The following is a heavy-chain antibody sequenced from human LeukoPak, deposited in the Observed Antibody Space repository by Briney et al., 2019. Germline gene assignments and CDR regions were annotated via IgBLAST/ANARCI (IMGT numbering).Heavy chain of an antibody. CDR2: ISSSGSTI. Sequence: PGGSLRLSCAASGFTFSSYEMNWVRQAPGKGLEWVSYISSSGSTIYYADSVEGRFTISRDNAKNSLYLQMNSLRAEGTAVYYCARVGAPYSSSWDFDYWGQGTLVTVSS. CDR1: GFTFSSYE. CDR3: ARVGAPYSSSWDFDY. V-gene: IGHV3-48*03. D-gene: IGHD6-13*01. J-gene: IGHJ4*02.